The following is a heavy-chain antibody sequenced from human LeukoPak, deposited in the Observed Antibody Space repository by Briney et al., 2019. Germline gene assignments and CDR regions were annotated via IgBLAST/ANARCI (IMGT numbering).Heavy chain of an antibody. CDR1: GFAFSGSV. Sequence: KPGGSLRLSCAASGFAFSGSVMNWVRQAPGKGLEGVAIISYDGSNKYYADSVKGRFTISRDNSKNTLYLQMNSLRAEDTAVYYCAKRFYYGSGTSPGFDYWGQGTLVTVSS. CDR3: AKRFYYGSGTSPGFDY. CDR2: ISYDGSNK. V-gene: IGHV3-30*18. D-gene: IGHD3-10*01. J-gene: IGHJ4*02.